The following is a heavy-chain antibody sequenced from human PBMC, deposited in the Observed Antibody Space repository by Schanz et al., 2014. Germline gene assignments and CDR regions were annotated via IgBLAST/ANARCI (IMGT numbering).Heavy chain of an antibody. Sequence: QVQLVQSGAEVKKPGASVKVSCKASGYTTFTDYYIHWVRQAPGQGLEWMGWITKSGDRNYAQKFQGRVTMTRDTSISTAYMELRSLRSDDTAVYYCARGGYSSGWYDRDIAHFDYWGQGTLVTVSS. D-gene: IGHD6-19*01. CDR2: ITKSGDR. V-gene: IGHV1-2*02. CDR1: GYTTFTDYY. CDR3: ARGGYSSGWYDRDIAHFDY. J-gene: IGHJ4*02.